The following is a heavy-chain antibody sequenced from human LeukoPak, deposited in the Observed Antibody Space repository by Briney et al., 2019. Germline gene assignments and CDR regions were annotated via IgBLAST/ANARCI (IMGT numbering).Heavy chain of an antibody. V-gene: IGHV4-34*01. D-gene: IGHD6-6*01. CDR1: GGSFSGYY. CDR3: AGTSIAAPIYYFDY. J-gene: IGHJ4*02. Sequence: SETLSLTCAVYGGSFSGYYWSWIRQPPGKGLEWIGEINHIGSTNYNPPLKSRVTISVDTSKNQFSLKLNSVTAADTAVYYCAGTSIAAPIYYFDYWGQGTLVTVSS. CDR2: INHIGST.